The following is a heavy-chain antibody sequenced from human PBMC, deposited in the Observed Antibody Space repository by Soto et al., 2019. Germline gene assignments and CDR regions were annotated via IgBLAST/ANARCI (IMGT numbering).Heavy chain of an antibody. D-gene: IGHD3-9*01. CDR3: ARINDLLTGNPFDH. CDR1: GYTFTDYY. V-gene: IGHV1-2*02. J-gene: IGHJ4*02. CDR2: INPNSGAT. Sequence: ASVKVSCKASGYTFTDYYIHWVRQAPGQGLEWMGWINPNSGATKYAEKFQVRVTMTRDRSIDTTYMELSRLTSDDTALYYCARINDLLTGNPFDHRGQGTLLTLSS.